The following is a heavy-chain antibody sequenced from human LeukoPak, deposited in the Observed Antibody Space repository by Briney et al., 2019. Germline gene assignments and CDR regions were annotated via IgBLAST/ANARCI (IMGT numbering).Heavy chain of an antibody. Sequence: PSETLSLTCTVSGGSISSYYWSWIRQPAGKGLEWIGEINHSGSTNYNPSLKSRVTISVDTSKNQFSLKLSSWTAADTAVYYCARVVAFAVVIGGWYYFDYWCQGTLVTVSS. D-gene: IGHD3-3*01. V-gene: IGHV4-34*01. CDR1: GGSISSYY. CDR3: ARVVAFAVVIGGWYYFDY. J-gene: IGHJ4*01. CDR2: INHSGST.